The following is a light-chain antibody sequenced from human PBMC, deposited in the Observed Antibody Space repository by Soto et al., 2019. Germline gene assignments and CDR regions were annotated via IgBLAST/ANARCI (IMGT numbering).Light chain of an antibody. J-gene: IGKJ4*01. CDR2: DAS. CDR3: QHRSNWPPELS. CDR1: QSLTTY. V-gene: IGKV3-11*01. Sequence: EVVLTQSSVTLSLSPGERATLSCRASQSLTTYLAWYQQKPGQAPRLLIYDASTRATGIPARFSGSGSGTDFTLTISSLQPEDFAVYYCQHRSNWPPELSFGGGTKVEIK.